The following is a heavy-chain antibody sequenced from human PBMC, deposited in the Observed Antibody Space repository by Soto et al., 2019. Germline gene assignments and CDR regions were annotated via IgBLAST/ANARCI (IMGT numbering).Heavy chain of an antibody. Sequence: SLKVSCKASGYTFTTYGIAWVGQAPGQGLEWLVCISAYNGQPNYAQKFQGRVTMTTETSTNTGYMEVRSLRSDDTAVYYCAIGRFPADSNYHYGMDVWGQGTTVTVSS. J-gene: IGHJ6*02. V-gene: IGHV1-18*01. CDR2: ISAYNGQP. D-gene: IGHD5-18*01. CDR1: GYTFTTYG. CDR3: AIGRFPADSNYHYGMDV.